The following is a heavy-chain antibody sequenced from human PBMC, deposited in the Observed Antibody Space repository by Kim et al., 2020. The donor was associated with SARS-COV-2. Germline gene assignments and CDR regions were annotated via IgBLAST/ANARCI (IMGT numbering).Heavy chain of an antibody. CDR2: IRSSGTNT. D-gene: IGHD2-21*02. V-gene: IGHV3-23*05. Sequence: GGSLRLSCAASGFTFSTYTMSWVRRAPGKGLEWVSSIRSSGTNTYYADSVTGRFTISRDNSKNTLDLQMNSLRAEDAAVYYCAKGTLTSNWFFDLWGRGTLVTVSS. CDR3: AKGTLTSNWFFDL. J-gene: IGHJ2*01. CDR1: GFTFSTYT.